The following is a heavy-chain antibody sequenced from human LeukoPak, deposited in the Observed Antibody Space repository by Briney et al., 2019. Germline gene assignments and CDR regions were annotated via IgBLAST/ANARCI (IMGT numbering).Heavy chain of an antibody. D-gene: IGHD3-22*01. CDR1: GYTFTSYA. CDR3: ARFDSWNWFDP. J-gene: IGHJ5*02. Sequence: ASVTVSCKASGYTFTSYAMHWVRQAPGQRLEWMGWINAGNGNTKYSQKFQGRVTITRDTSASTAYMELSSLRSEDTAVYYCARFDSWNWFDPWGQGTLVTVSS. CDR2: INAGNGNT. V-gene: IGHV1-3*01.